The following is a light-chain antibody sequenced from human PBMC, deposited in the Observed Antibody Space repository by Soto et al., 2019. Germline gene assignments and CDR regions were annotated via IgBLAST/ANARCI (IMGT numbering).Light chain of an antibody. CDR1: SSDVGGYNY. CDR3: SSYTSSSTYV. Sequence: QSALTQTASVSGSPGQSITIACTGTSSDVGGYNYVSWYQQHPGKAPKLMIYEVSNRPSGVSNRFSGSKSGNTASLTISGLQAEDESDYYCSSYTSSSTYVFGTWTKLTVL. V-gene: IGLV2-14*01. CDR2: EVS. J-gene: IGLJ1*01.